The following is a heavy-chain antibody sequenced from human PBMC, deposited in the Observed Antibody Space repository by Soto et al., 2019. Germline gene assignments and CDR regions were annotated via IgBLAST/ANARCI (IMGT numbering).Heavy chain of an antibody. V-gene: IGHV3-23*01. J-gene: IGHJ4*02. CDR2: ISGSGDST. Sequence: EVRLLESGGGLVQPGGSLRLSCAASGFTFSVYAMSWVRQAPGKGLEWVSGISGSGDSTHYADSVKGRFTVSRDNSMRMLYLQTNSLSAEDTAIYYCAKALYGGFTYWGQGTLVTVSS. CDR3: AKALYGGFTY. CDR1: GFTFSVYA. D-gene: IGHD3-10*01.